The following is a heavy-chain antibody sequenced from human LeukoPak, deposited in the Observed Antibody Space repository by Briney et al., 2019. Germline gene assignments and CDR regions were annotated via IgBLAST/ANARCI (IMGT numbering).Heavy chain of an antibody. Sequence: SETLSLTCTVSGGSISSNPYYWGWIRQPPGKVLEWIGTISYSGSTYYNPSLKSRVTISVDTSKNQFSLELSSETAADTAVYYCARFLLYNWNDGPFDYWGQGTLVTVSS. J-gene: IGHJ4*02. CDR2: ISYSGST. V-gene: IGHV4-39*01. CDR1: GGSISSNPYY. CDR3: ARFLLYNWNDGPFDY. D-gene: IGHD1-20*01.